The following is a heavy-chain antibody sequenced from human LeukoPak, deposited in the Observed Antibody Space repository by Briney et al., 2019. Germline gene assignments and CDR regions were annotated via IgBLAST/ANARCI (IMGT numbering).Heavy chain of an antibody. V-gene: IGHV1-24*01. Sequence: ASVKVSCKVSGYTLTELSMHWVRQAPGKGLEWMGGFDPEDGETIYAQKFQGRVTMTEDTSTDTAYMELSSPRSEDTAVYYCATTLWSGYLGPLGAFDIWGQGTMVTVSS. D-gene: IGHD3-3*01. CDR3: ATTLWSGYLGPLGAFDI. CDR2: FDPEDGET. J-gene: IGHJ3*02. CDR1: GYTLTELS.